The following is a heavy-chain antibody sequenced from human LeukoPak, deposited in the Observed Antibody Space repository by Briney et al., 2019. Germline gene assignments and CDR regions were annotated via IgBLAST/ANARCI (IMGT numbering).Heavy chain of an antibody. CDR2: ISGGGGST. Sequence: PGGSLRLSCAASRFTFSSYAMSWVRQAPGKGLEWVSGISGGGGSTYHADSVKGRFTISRDNSKNTLSLQMNSLRVEDTAVYYCAKGSSTSPHYFDYWGQGTLVTVSS. V-gene: IGHV3-23*01. CDR1: RFTFSSYA. J-gene: IGHJ4*02. D-gene: IGHD2-15*01. CDR3: AKGSSTSPHYFDY.